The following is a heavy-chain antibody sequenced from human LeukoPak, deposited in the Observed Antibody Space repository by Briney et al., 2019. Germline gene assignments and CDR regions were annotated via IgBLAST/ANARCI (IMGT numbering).Heavy chain of an antibody. V-gene: IGHV4-34*01. CDR2: INHSGST. CDR1: GGSFSGYY. D-gene: IGHD3-10*02. J-gene: IGHJ4*02. Sequence: PSETLSRTCAVYGGSFSGYYWSWIRQPPGKGLEWIGEINHSGSTNYNPSLKSRVTISVDTSKNQFSLKLSSVTAADTAVYYCARRGSTTRFIWGQGTLVTVSS. CDR3: ARRGSTTRFI.